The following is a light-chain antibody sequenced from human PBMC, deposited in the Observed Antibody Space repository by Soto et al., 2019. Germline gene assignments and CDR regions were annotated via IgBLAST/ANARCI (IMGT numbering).Light chain of an antibody. CDR1: SSDVGGYNY. Sequence: QSALTQPASVSGSPGQSITISCTGTSSDVGGYNYVSWYQQHPGKAPKLMIYDVSNRPSGVSNRFSGSKSGNTASLTISGLQDEDEADYYCSSYTRSSTYVFGTGTKLTVL. J-gene: IGLJ1*01. CDR2: DVS. V-gene: IGLV2-14*01. CDR3: SSYTRSSTYV.